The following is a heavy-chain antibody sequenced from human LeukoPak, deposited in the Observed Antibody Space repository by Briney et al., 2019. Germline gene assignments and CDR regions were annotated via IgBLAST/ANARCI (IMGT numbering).Heavy chain of an antibody. V-gene: IGHV3-30-3*01. J-gene: IGHJ4*02. CDR2: ISYDGSNK. CDR3: ARETEAFDS. Sequence: GGSLRLSCAASGFTFSSYAMHWVRQAPGKGLEWVAVISYDGSNKYYADSVKGRFIISRDKSKNTLYLQMNSLRAEDTAVYYCARETEAFDSWGQGTLATVSS. CDR1: GFTFSSYA.